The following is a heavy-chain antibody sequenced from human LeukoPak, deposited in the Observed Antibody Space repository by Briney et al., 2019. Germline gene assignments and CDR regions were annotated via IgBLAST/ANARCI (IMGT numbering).Heavy chain of an antibody. CDR2: ISYSGST. CDR3: ASIPIKSYDYVWGSYRSFDY. D-gene: IGHD3-16*02. V-gene: IGHV4-39*01. J-gene: IGHJ4*02. CDR1: GDSITGYY. Sequence: SETLSLTCSVSGDSITGYYWGWVRQPPGKGLEWIGSISYSGSTYYNPSLKSRVTISVDTSKNQFSLKLSSVTAADTAVYYCASIPIKSYDYVWGSYRSFDYWGQGTLVTVSS.